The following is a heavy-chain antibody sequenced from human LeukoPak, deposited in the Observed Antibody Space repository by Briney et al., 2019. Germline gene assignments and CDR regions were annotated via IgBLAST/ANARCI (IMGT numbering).Heavy chain of an antibody. CDR2: INAGNANT. D-gene: IGHD2-2*01. Sequence: GASVKVSCKASGYTFTSYAMHWVRQAPGQRLEWMGWINAGNANTKYSQKFQGRVTITRDTSANTAYMELSSLRSEDTAVYYCARVQSAYCSSTSCYGGYFDYWGQGTLVTVS. CDR1: GYTFTSYA. J-gene: IGHJ4*02. CDR3: ARVQSAYCSSTSCYGGYFDY. V-gene: IGHV1-3*01.